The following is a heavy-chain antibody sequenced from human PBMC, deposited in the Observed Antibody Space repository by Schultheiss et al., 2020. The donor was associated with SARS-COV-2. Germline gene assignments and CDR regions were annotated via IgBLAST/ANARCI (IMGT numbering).Heavy chain of an antibody. V-gene: IGHV4-61*01. D-gene: IGHD5-12*01. CDR2: IYYSGST. CDR1: GHPVSSDNW. CDR3: ARGIVATMGDY. J-gene: IGHJ4*02. Sequence: SETLSLTCAVSGHPVSSDNWWSWIRQPPGKGLEWIGYIYYSGSTNYNPSLKSRVTISVDTSKNQFSLKLSSVTAADTAVYYCARGIVATMGDYWGQGTLVTVSS.